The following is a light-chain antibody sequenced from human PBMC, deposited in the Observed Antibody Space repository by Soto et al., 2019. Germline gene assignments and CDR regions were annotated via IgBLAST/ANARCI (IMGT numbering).Light chain of an antibody. Sequence: EIVLTQSPGTLSLSPGERATLSCRASQSVSSSYLAWYQQQPGQAPRLLIYGASSRATGIADRFSGSGSGTDFTLTISRLEPEDFAVYYCQQYGSSPPYTFGQGTKVEIK. CDR2: GAS. V-gene: IGKV3-20*01. CDR1: QSVSSSY. J-gene: IGKJ2*01. CDR3: QQYGSSPPYT.